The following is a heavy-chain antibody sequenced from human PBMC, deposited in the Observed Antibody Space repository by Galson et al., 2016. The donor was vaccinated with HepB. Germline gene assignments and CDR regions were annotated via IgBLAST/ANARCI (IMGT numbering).Heavy chain of an antibody. D-gene: IGHD3-10*01. V-gene: IGHV4-59*01. Sequence: SETLSLTCTVSGPSMRTYSWAWIRHSPGKGLEWIGSFHFNGNTNYNPSLKSRVAMSVDTSKGNFSLTLTSVTAADSAVYYCAGLYGSGNYHGFDPWGQGTLVTVSS. CDR1: GPSMRTYS. CDR2: FHFNGNT. J-gene: IGHJ5*02. CDR3: AGLYGSGNYHGFDP.